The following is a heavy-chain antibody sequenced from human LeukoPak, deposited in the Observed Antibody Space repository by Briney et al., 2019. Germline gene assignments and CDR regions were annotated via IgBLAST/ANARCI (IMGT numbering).Heavy chain of an antibody. CDR2: IYYSGST. CDR3: AREGLGPADYDILTGYYRSGSWFDP. D-gene: IGHD3-9*01. V-gene: IGHV4-59*12. CDR1: GGSISSYY. Sequence: PSETLSLTCTVSGGSISSYYWSWIRQPPGKGLEWIGYIYYSGSTNYNPSLKSRVTISVDTSKNQFSLKLSSVTAADTAVYYCAREGLGPADYDILTGYYRSGSWFDPWGQGTLVTVSS. J-gene: IGHJ5*02.